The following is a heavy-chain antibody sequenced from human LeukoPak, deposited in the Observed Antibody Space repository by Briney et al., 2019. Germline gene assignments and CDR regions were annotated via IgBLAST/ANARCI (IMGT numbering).Heavy chain of an antibody. J-gene: IGHJ4*02. CDR3: ASLWFGEGGGY. D-gene: IGHD3-10*01. CDR2: IRYDGSNK. V-gene: IGHV3-30*02. Sequence: GGSLRLSCAVSGFTFSSYGMHWVRQAPGRGLEWVAFIRYDGSNKYYADSVKGRFTISRDNSKNTPYLQMNSLRAEDTAVYYCASLWFGEGGGYWGQGTLVTVSS. CDR1: GFTFSSYG.